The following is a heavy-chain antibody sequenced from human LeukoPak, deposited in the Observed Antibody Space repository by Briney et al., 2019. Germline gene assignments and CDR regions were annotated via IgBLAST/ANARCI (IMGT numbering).Heavy chain of an antibody. CDR2: IYPGDSDT. J-gene: IGHJ6*03. CDR3: ARHARGSGSYSYYYYYMDV. CDR1: GYSFTSYW. V-gene: IGHV5-51*01. Sequence: PGESLKISCKGSGYSFTSYWLGWVRQMPGKGLEWMGIIYPGDSDTRYSPSFQGQVTISADKSISTAYLQWSSLKVSDTAMYYCARHARGSGSYSYYYYYMDVRGKGTTVTVSS. D-gene: IGHD3-10*01.